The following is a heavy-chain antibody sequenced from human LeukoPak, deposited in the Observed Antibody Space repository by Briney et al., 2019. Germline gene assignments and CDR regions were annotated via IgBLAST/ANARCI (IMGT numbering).Heavy chain of an antibody. J-gene: IGHJ2*01. D-gene: IGHD6-13*01. Sequence: GGSLRLSCAASGFTFDDYAIHWVRQATGKGLEWVSGIGTAGEIYYPGSVKGRFTISRENAKNSLYLQMNSLRAGDTAVYYCARAAYSSTWYSRYFDLWGRGTLVTVSS. CDR1: GFTFDDYA. CDR2: IGTAGEI. CDR3: ARAAYSSTWYSRYFDL. V-gene: IGHV3-13*01.